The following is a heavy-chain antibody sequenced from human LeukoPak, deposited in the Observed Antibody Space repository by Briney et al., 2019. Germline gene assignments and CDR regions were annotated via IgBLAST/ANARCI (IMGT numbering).Heavy chain of an antibody. CDR1: GFTVSSNY. J-gene: IGHJ4*02. CDR3: ARDGYNWNYLGY. CDR2: IYSGGST. D-gene: IGHD1-20*01. Sequence: GGSLRLSCAASGFTVSSNYMSWVRQAPGKGLEWVSVIYSGGSTYYADSVKGRFTISRDNSKNTLYLQMNSLRAEDTALYYCARDGYNWNYLGYWGQGTLVTVSS. V-gene: IGHV3-66*01.